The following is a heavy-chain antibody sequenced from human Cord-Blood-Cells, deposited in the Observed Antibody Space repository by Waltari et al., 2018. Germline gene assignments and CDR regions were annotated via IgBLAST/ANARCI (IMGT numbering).Heavy chain of an antibody. CDR1: GYTFTSYD. V-gene: IGHV1-8*03. CDR2: MNPNSGNT. CDR3: ARGLRGSGSYYFDY. Sequence: QVQLVQSGAEVKKPGASVKVSCKASGYTFTSYDINWVRQATGQGLEWVGWMNPNSGNTGYAQKFQGRVTITRNTSISTAYMELSSLRSEDTAVYYCARGLRGSGSYYFDYWGQGTLVTVSS. D-gene: IGHD3-10*01. J-gene: IGHJ4*02.